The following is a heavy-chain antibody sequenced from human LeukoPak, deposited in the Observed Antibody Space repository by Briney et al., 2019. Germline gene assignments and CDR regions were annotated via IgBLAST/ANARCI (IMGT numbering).Heavy chain of an antibody. V-gene: IGHV4-4*07. J-gene: IGHJ6*02. CDR3: ARDVVVVPAAPYYYGMDV. CDR1: GGSISSYY. Sequence: SHTPSLTFTDSGGSISSYYWSWIRQPAGKGLDLIGRLYTSGSTNYNPSLKSRVTMSVDTSKNQFSLKLSSVTAADTAVSYCARDVVVVPAAPYYYGMDVWGQGTTVTVSS. CDR2: LYTSGST. D-gene: IGHD2-2*01.